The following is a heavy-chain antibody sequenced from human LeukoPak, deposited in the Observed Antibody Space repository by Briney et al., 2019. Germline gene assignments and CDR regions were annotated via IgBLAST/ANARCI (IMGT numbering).Heavy chain of an antibody. CDR3: ARGPVDTAMVIGYYFDY. CDR2: ISSSSSYI. D-gene: IGHD5-18*01. Sequence: PGGSLRLSCAASGFTFSSYSMNWVRQAPGKGLEWVSSISSSSSYIYYADSVKGRFTISRDNAKNSLYLQMNSLRAEDTAVYYSARGPVDTAMVIGYYFDYWGQGTLVTVPS. V-gene: IGHV3-21*01. J-gene: IGHJ4*02. CDR1: GFTFSSYS.